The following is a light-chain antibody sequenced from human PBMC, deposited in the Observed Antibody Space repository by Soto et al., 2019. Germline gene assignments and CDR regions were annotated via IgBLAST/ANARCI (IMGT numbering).Light chain of an antibody. CDR3: MQALQTPWT. V-gene: IGKV2-28*01. Sequence: DIVMTQSPLSLPVTPGEPASISCRSSESLLHSNGYNYLDWYLQKPGQSPQLLIFLGSNRASGVTGRFSGSGSGTDFTLKISRVEAEDVEVYYCMQALQTPWTFGQGTKVDIK. CDR1: ESLLHSNGYNY. J-gene: IGKJ1*01. CDR2: LGS.